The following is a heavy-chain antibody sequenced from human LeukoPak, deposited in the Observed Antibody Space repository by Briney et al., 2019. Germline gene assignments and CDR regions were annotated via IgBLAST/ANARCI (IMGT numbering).Heavy chain of an antibody. CDR1: GFTFSDYY. Sequence: PGGSLRLSCAASGFTFSDYYMTWIRQAPGKGLEWVSYISSSSSYTRYADSAKGRFTISRDNSKNTLYLQLNSLTAEDTAIYYCTTYTVTPRHFDYWGQGTLVIVSS. CDR2: ISSSSSYT. V-gene: IGHV3-11*03. J-gene: IGHJ4*02. CDR3: TTYTVTPRHFDY. D-gene: IGHD4-17*01.